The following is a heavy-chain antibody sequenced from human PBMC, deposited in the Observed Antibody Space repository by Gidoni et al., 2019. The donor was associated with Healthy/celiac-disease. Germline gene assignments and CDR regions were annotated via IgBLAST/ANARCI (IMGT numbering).Heavy chain of an antibody. V-gene: IGHV3-21*01. CDR3: ARDFTGATSMQGDY. CDR1: GFTFSSYS. CDR2: ISSSSSYI. J-gene: IGHJ4*02. Sequence: EVQLVESGGGLVKPGGSLRLSCAASGFTFSSYSMNWVRQAPGKGLEWVSSISSSSSYIYYADSVKGRFTISRDNAKNSLYLQMNSLRAEDTAVYYCARDFTGATSMQGDYWGQGTLVTVSS. D-gene: IGHD1-26*01.